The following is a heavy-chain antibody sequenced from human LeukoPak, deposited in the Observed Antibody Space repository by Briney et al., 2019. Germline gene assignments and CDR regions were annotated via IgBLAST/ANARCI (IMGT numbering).Heavy chain of an antibody. J-gene: IGHJ4*02. CDR1: GFSFSSYN. V-gene: IGHV3-21*01. CDR3: ARDPDYSGYNLDY. CDR2: ISSAGSHI. Sequence: GGSLRLSCAASGFSFSSYNMNWVRQAPGKGLEWVSSISSAGSHIYYADSVRGRFTLSRDNARNSLYLQMNSLRAEDTAVYYCARDPDYSGYNLDYWAREPWSPSPQ. D-gene: IGHD5-12*01.